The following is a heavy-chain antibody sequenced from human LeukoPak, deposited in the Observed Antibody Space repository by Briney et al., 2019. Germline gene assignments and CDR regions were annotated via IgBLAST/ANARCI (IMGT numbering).Heavy chain of an antibody. J-gene: IGHJ5*02. D-gene: IGHD3-16*01. CDR3: VKVRFGGVSWFDP. Sequence: GGSLRLSCSASGFTFSDHAMHWVRQTPEKGLQYVSAISSNGGSTYYADSVKDRFTISRDNPKNTLLLQMSGLTTDDTAVYYCVKVRFGGVSWFDPWGQGTLLTVSS. CDR2: ISSNGGST. V-gene: IGHV3-64D*06. CDR1: GFTFSDHA.